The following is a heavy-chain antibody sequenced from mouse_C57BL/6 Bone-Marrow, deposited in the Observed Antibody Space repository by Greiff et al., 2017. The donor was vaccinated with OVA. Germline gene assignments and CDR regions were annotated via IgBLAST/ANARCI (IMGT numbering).Heavy chain of an antibody. CDR1: GYSITSDY. D-gene: IGHD2-5*01. V-gene: IGHV3-8*01. J-gene: IGHJ4*01. CDR2: ISYSGST. CDR3: ARGSYSNYPYYAMDY. Sequence: EVKLVESGPGLAKPSQTLSLTCSVPGYSITSDYWNWIRKFPGNKLEYMGYISYSGSTYYNPSLKSRISITRDTSKNQYYLQLNSVTTEDTATYYCARGSYSNYPYYAMDYWGQGTSVTVSS.